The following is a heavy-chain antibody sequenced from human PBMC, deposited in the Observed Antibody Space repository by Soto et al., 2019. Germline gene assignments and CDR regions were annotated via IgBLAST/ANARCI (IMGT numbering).Heavy chain of an antibody. CDR2: ISAYNGNT. V-gene: IGHV1-18*01. Sequence: GASVKVSCKASGYTFTSYGISWVRQAPGQGLEWMGWISAYNGNTNYAQKLQGRVTMTTDTSTSTVYMELSSLRSEDTAVYYCATGSSRFVGPFDYWGQGTLVTVSS. J-gene: IGHJ4*02. D-gene: IGHD6-13*01. CDR3: ATGSSRFVGPFDY. CDR1: GYTFTSYG.